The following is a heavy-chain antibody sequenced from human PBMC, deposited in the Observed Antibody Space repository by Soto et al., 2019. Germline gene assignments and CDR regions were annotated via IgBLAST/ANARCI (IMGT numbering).Heavy chain of an antibody. CDR3: ARAECDGGSCYTLVGLRYGMDV. J-gene: IGHJ6*02. Sequence: QVQLVESGGGVVQPGRSLRLSCAASGFTFSSYAMYWVRQAPGKGLEWVAVISYDGNNKYYADSVKGRFTISRDNSKNMLYLQMNSLRAEDTAVYYCARAECDGGSCYTLVGLRYGMDVWGQGTTVTVSS. CDR2: ISYDGNNK. D-gene: IGHD2-15*01. V-gene: IGHV3-30-3*01. CDR1: GFTFSSYA.